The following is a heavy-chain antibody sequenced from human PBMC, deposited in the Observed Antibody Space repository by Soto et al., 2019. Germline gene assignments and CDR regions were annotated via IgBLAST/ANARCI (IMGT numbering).Heavy chain of an antibody. D-gene: IGHD2-15*01. CDR2: ISGSGGST. CDR1: GFTFSSYA. CDR3: AKDGGIVVVAAIIDY. J-gene: IGHJ4*02. Sequence: EVQLLESGGGLVQPGGSLRLSWAASGFTFSSYAMSWVRQAPGKGLEWVSAISGSGGSTYYADSVKGRFTISRDNSKNTLYLQMNSLRAEDTAVYYCAKDGGIVVVAAIIDYWGQGTLVTVSS. V-gene: IGHV3-23*01.